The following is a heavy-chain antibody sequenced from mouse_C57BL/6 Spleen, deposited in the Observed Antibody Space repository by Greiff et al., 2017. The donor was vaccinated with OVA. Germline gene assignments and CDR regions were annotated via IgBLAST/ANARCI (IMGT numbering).Heavy chain of an antibody. V-gene: IGHV1-76*01. J-gene: IGHJ4*01. CDR3: ARRDYYGSEGAMDY. CDR2: IYPGSGNT. D-gene: IGHD1-1*01. Sequence: VQLQQSGAELVRPGASVKLSCKASVYTFTDYYINWVKQRPGQGLEWIARIYPGSGNTYYNEKFKGKATLTAEKSSSTAYMQLSSLTSEDSAVYFCARRDYYGSEGAMDYWGQGTSVTVSS. CDR1: VYTFTDYY.